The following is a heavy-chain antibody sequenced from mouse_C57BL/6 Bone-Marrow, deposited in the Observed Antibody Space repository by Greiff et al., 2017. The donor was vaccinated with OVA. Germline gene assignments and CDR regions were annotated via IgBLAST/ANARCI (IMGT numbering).Heavy chain of an antibody. CDR1: GFTFSSYG. Sequence: EVQGVESGGDLVKPGGSLKLSCAASGFTFSSYGMSWVRQTPDKRLEWVATISSGGSYTYYPDSVQGRFTISRDTANSTLYLQMSSLESQDTAMYYCAGPFYYYGSSYWDCDVWGTGTTVTVSS. V-gene: IGHV5-6*01. D-gene: IGHD1-1*01. J-gene: IGHJ1*03. CDR2: ISSGGSYT. CDR3: AGPFYYYGSSYWDCDV.